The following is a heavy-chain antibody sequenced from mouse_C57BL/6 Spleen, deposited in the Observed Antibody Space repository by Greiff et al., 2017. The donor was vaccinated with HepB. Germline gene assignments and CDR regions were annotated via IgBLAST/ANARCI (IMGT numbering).Heavy chain of an antibody. CDR1: GYTFTSYW. D-gene: IGHD2-4*01. CDR2: IDPNSGGT. CDR3: ARWGTESYDYDVGYFDV. J-gene: IGHJ1*03. Sequence: QVQLKQPGAELVKPGASVKLSCKASGYTFTSYWMHWVKQRPGRGLEWIGRIDPNSGGTKYNEKFKSKATLTVDKPSSTAYMQLSSLTSEDSAVYYCARWGTESYDYDVGYFDVWGTGTTVTVSS. V-gene: IGHV1-72*01.